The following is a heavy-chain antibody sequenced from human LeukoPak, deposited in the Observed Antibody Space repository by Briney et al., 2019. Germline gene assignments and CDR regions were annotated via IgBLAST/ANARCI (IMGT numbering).Heavy chain of an antibody. CDR3: ARAGCSSTSCYTLYYYYMDV. J-gene: IGHJ6*03. CDR1: GGSISSGDYY. V-gene: IGHV4-30-4*08. CDR2: FFYIGST. Sequence: SQTLSLTCTVSGGSISSGDYYWSWIRQPPGKGLGWIGYFFYIGSTYYNPSLKSRVTISVDTSKNQFSLKLSSVTAADTAVYYCARAGCSSTSCYTLYYYYMDVWGKGTTVTVSS. D-gene: IGHD2-2*02.